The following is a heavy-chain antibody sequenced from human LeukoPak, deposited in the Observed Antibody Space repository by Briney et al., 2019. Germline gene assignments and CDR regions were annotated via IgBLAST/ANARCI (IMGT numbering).Heavy chain of an antibody. Sequence: GGSLRLSCAATGLAVTTEWMHWVRQAPGKGLVWVSGVNRDGSIRNYADSVKGRFTISRDNSKNTLYVQMSSLRVEDTAVYYCAKSRSGSSNWALRIFDNWGQGTLVSVSS. CDR3: AKSRSGSSNWALRIFDN. CDR1: GLAVTTEW. CDR2: VNRDGSIR. D-gene: IGHD6-13*01. J-gene: IGHJ4*02. V-gene: IGHV3-74*01.